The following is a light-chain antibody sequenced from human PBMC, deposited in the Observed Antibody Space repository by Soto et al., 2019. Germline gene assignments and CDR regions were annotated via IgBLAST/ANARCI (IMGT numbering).Light chain of an antibody. CDR3: CSYAGVV. CDR2: EGS. CDR1: SSDVGSYNL. J-gene: IGLJ2*01. V-gene: IGLV2-23*01. Sequence: QAVVTQPASVSGSPGQSITISCTGTSSDVGSYNLVSWYQQHPGKAPKLMIYEGSKRPSGVSNRFSGSKSGNTASLTISGLQAEDEADYYCCSYAGVVFGGGTKVTVL.